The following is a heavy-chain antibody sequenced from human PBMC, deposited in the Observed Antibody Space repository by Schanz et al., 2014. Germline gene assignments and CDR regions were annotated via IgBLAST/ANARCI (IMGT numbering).Heavy chain of an antibody. Sequence: EVQLVESGGGLIQPGGSLRLSCAVSGFTVNTNYMSWVRQAPGKGLEWVAYIKHDGSEKYHVDSVKGRFTISRDNAKGSVYLQMNSLRAEDTAVYYCAKVREWWPYYFDYWGQGTLVTVSS. D-gene: IGHD2-15*01. J-gene: IGHJ4*02. CDR2: IKHDGSEK. V-gene: IGHV3-7*03. CDR1: GFTVNTNY. CDR3: AKVREWWPYYFDY.